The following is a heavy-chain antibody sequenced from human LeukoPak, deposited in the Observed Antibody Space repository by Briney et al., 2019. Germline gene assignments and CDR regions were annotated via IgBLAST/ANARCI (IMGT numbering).Heavy chain of an antibody. CDR1: GFTFNSYS. Sequence: GGALRLFCSASGFTFNSYSKHWGRQAPGKGLEGVAVISYDGSNKYYADSVKGRFTISRDNSKNTLYLQMNSLRAEDTAVYYCASSGYSYGYLDYWGQGTLVTVSS. V-gene: IGHV3-30-3*01. J-gene: IGHJ4*02. D-gene: IGHD5-18*01. CDR3: ASSGYSYGYLDY. CDR2: ISYDGSNK.